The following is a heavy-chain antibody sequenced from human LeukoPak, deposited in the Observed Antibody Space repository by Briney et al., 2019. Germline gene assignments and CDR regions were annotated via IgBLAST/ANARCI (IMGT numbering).Heavy chain of an antibody. D-gene: IGHD5-24*01. CDR1: GGSISSRNYY. V-gene: IGHV4-39*01. CDR2: RYTSGNT. Sequence: PSETLSLTCSVSGGSISSRNYYWGWIRQPPGKGLEWIGSRYTSGNTYYNPSLKSRVTISVDTPKNQFSLKVTSVTAADSAVYFCTRHLRDDSNYRELGTFDIWGQGTMVTVSS. J-gene: IGHJ3*02. CDR3: TRHLRDDSNYRELGTFDI.